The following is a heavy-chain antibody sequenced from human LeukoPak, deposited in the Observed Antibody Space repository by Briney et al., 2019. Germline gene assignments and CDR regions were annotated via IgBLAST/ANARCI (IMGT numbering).Heavy chain of an antibody. CDR3: ARVDGSCSGGSCPSGNWFDP. J-gene: IGHJ5*02. V-gene: IGHV4-59*08. CDR1: GGSISSYY. Sequence: SETLSLTCTVSGGSISSYYWSWIRQPPGKGLEWIGYIYYSGSTNYNPSLKSRVIISVDTSKNQFSLKLNSVTAADTAVYYCARVDGSCSGGSCPSGNWFDPWGQGTLVTVSS. CDR2: IYYSGST. D-gene: IGHD2-15*01.